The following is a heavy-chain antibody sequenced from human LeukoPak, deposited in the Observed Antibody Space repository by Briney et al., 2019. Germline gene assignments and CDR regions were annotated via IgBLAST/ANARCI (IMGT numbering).Heavy chain of an antibody. CDR2: ISSDGSNK. CDR1: GFTFSDYA. V-gene: IGHV3-30-3*01. J-gene: IGHJ4*02. CDR3: ARGAPPDY. Sequence: HAGGSLRLSCAASGFTFSDYAMYWVRQAPGKGLEWVAAISSDGSNKYYADSVKGRFTISRDNSKNTLYLQMNSLKTEDTAVYYCARGAPPDYWGQGTLVTVSS.